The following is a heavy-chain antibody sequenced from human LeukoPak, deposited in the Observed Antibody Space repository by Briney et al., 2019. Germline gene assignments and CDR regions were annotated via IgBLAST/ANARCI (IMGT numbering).Heavy chain of an antibody. CDR1: GGTFSSYA. CDR3: ASTRANPIANRWLFDY. Sequence: GSSVKVSCKXSGGTFSSYAISWVRQAPGQGLERMGRIIPIFGTANYAQKFQGRVTITTDESTSTAYMELSSLRSEDTAVYYCASTRANPIANRWLFDYWGQGTLVTVSS. D-gene: IGHD5-24*01. J-gene: IGHJ4*02. CDR2: IIPIFGTA. V-gene: IGHV1-69*05.